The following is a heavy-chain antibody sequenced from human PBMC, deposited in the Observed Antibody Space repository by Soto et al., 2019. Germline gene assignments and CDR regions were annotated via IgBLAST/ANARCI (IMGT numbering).Heavy chain of an antibody. CDR3: ARGIIIVVVPAALENWFDP. Sequence: PSETLSLTCTVSGGSISSGGYYWSWIRQHPGKGLEWIGYIYYSGSTYYNPSLKSRVTISVDTSKNQFSLKLSSVTAADTAVYYCARGIIIVVVPAALENWFDPWGQGTLVTVSS. CDR1: GGSISSGGYY. V-gene: IGHV4-31*03. J-gene: IGHJ5*02. CDR2: IYYSGST. D-gene: IGHD2-2*01.